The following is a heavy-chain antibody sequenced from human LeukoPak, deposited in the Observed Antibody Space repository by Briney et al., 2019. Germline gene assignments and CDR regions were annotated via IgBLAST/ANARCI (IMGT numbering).Heavy chain of an antibody. CDR3: ASGRGSYLGAPFDY. V-gene: IGHV1-18*01. CDR1: GFTFTSHG. Sequence: ASVKVSCKASGFTFTSHGFSWVRQAPGQGLEWVAWISAYNGNTGHAQKFQERVTVTTDTSTSTVYMELRSLRSDDTAVYYCASGRGSYLGAPFDYWGQGTLVTVSS. J-gene: IGHJ4*02. CDR2: ISAYNGNT. D-gene: IGHD1-26*01.